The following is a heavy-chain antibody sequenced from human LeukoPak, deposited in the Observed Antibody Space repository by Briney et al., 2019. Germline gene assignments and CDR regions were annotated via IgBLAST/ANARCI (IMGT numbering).Heavy chain of an antibody. CDR3: ARDGDFSYYFDY. V-gene: IGHV3-30-3*01. CDR2: ISYDGSNK. CDR1: GFTFSSYA. D-gene: IGHD3-3*01. Sequence: GRSLRLSCAASGFTFSSYAMHWVRQAPGKGLEWVAVISYDGSNKYYADSVKGRFTISRDNSKNTLYLQMNSLRAEDTAVYYCARDGDFSYYFDYWGQGTLVTVSS. J-gene: IGHJ4*02.